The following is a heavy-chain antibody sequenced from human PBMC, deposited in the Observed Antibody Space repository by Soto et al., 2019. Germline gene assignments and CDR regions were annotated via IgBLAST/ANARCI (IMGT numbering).Heavy chain of an antibody. Sequence: QPGGSLRLSCAASGFTFSSYGMHWVRQAPGKGLEWVAVIWYDGSNKYYADSVKGRFTISRDNSKNTLYLQMNSLRAEDTAVYYCARGRGITIFGVVTLGAFDIWGQGTMVTVS. CDR1: GFTFSSYG. CDR2: IWYDGSNK. J-gene: IGHJ3*02. V-gene: IGHV3-33*01. D-gene: IGHD3-3*01. CDR3: ARGRGITIFGVVTLGAFDI.